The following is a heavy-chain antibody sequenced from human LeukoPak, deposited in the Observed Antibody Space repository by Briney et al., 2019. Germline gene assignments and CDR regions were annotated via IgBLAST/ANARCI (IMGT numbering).Heavy chain of an antibody. D-gene: IGHD6-19*01. CDR2: IYYSGST. CDR1: GGSISGYY. V-gene: IGHV4-39*07. J-gene: IGHJ4*02. Sequence: SETLSLTCTVSGGSISGYYWSWIRQPPGKGLEWIGSIYYSGSTYYNPSLKSRVTISVDTSKNQFSLKLSSVTAADTAVYYCARDSYSSGLFFDYWGQGTLVTVSS. CDR3: ARDSYSSGLFFDY.